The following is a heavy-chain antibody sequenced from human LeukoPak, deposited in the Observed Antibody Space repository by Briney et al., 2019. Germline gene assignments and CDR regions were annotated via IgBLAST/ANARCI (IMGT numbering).Heavy chain of an antibody. V-gene: IGHV1-46*01. CDR3: ARNGVRFSGRNYFDY. CDR1: GYTFTSYY. J-gene: IGHJ4*02. D-gene: IGHD3-3*01. Sequence: ASVKVSCKASGYTFTSYYMHWVRQAPGQGLEWMGIINPSGGSTSYAQKFQGRVTMTRDMSTSTVYMELGSLRSEDTAVYYCARNGVRFSGRNYFDYWGQGTLVTVSS. CDR2: INPSGGST.